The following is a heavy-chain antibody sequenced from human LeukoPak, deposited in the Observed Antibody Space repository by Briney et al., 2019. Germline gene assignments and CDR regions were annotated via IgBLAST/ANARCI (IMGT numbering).Heavy chain of an antibody. D-gene: IGHD4-17*01. CDR2: IYYSGST. J-gene: IGHJ4*02. V-gene: IGHV4-59*01. CDR3: ATYGEFVFDY. CDR1: GGSISSYY. Sequence: SETLSLTCTVSGGSISSYYWSWLRQPPGKGLEWIGYIYYSGSTNYNPSLKSRVTISVDTSKNQFSLKLSSVTAADTAVYYCATYGEFVFDYWGQGTLVTVSS.